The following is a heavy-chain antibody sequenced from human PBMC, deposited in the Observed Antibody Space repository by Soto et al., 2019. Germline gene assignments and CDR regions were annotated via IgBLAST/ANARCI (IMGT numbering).Heavy chain of an antibody. CDR3: AKKYCSSTSCYDVFFDY. Sequence: GGSLRLSCAASGFTFSSYAMSWVRQAPGKGLEWVSAISGSVGSKSYADSVKGRSTISRDNSKNKLYLQMNSLGAADTDVYYCAKKYCSSTSCYDVFFDYWGQGTLVTVSS. V-gene: IGHV3-23*01. D-gene: IGHD2-2*01. J-gene: IGHJ4*02. CDR2: ISGSVGSK. CDR1: GFTFSSYA.